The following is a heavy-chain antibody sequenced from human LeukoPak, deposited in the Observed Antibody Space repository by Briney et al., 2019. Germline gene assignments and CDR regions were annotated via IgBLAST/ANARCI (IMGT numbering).Heavy chain of an antibody. CDR2: IISSSSYI. J-gene: IGHJ3*02. Sequence: PGGSLRLSCAASGFAFSNNNMNWVRQAPGKGLGWVSSIISSSSYIYYADSVKGRFTISRDNAKNSLYLQMNSLRAEDTALYYCARERIEAAGTQLFDASDIWGQGTMVTVSS. D-gene: IGHD6-13*01. CDR1: GFAFSNNN. CDR3: ARERIEAAGTQLFDASDI. V-gene: IGHV3-21*01.